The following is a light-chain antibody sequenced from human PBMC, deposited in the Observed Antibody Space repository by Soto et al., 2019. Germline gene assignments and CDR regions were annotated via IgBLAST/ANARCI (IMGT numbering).Light chain of an antibody. CDR2: DVS. CDR3: TSYTTSSTLV. Sequence: QSALTQPPSVSGSPGQSITISCTGTSSDVGGYNYVSWYQQYPGKAPKLMIYDVSNRPSGVSNRFSGSKSGNTASLTISGLQAEDEADYYCTSYTTSSTLVFGTGTKLTVL. CDR1: SSDVGGYNY. V-gene: IGLV2-14*01. J-gene: IGLJ1*01.